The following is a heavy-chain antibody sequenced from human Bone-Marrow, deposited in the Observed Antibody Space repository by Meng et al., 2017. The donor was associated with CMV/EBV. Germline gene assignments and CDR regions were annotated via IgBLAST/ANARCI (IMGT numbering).Heavy chain of an antibody. CDR2: IIPILGIA. V-gene: IGHV1-69*10. Sequence: SVKVSCKASGGTFSSYAISWVRQAPGQGLEWMGGIIPILGIANYAQKFQGRVTITADKSTSTAYMELSSLRSEDTAVYYCAREGRDREFAYWGQGPRVNGAS. J-gene: IGHJ4*02. D-gene: IGHD3-22*01. CDR3: AREGRDREFAY. CDR1: GGTFSSYA.